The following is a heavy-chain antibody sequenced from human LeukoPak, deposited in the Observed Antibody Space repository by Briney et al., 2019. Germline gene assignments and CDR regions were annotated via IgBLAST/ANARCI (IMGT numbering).Heavy chain of an antibody. CDR2: IHYSGAT. CDR3: ARGRLDGYYFDY. Sequence: SETLSLTCVVYGGSFSGYYWTWIRQPPGKGLEWIGEIHYSGATTYNPSLKSRVTISGDTSKNQVSLNLRSVTAADTAVYYCARGRLDGYYFDYWGQGALATVSS. CDR1: GGSFSGYY. J-gene: IGHJ4*02. D-gene: IGHD1-1*01. V-gene: IGHV4-34*01.